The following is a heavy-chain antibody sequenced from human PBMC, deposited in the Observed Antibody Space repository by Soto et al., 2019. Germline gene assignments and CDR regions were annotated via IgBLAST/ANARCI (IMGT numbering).Heavy chain of an antibody. D-gene: IGHD3-22*01. CDR3: AREYTMTVVAPVY. CDR1: GFTFSSYA. J-gene: IGHJ4*02. V-gene: IGHV3-30-3*01. Sequence: QVQLVESGGGVVQPGRSLRLSCAASGFTFSSYAMHWGRQAPGKGLEWVAVISYDGSNKYYADSVKGRFTISRDNSKNTLYLQMNRLRADNTAVYYCAREYTMTVVAPVYWDQGTLVTVSS. CDR2: ISYDGSNK.